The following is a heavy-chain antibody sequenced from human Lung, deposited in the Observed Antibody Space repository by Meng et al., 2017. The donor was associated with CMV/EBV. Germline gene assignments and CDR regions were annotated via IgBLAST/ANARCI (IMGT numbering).Heavy chain of an antibody. D-gene: IGHD4-11*01. CDR3: ARSSSTVFWVDP. V-gene: IGHV4-38-2*02. Sequence: SXTLSLXCTVSGYSISSGYYWGWIRQPPGKGLEWIGSIYHSGSTYYNPSLKSRVTISVDTSKNQFSLKVSSVTAADTAVYHCARSSSTVFWVDPWGQGTLVTVSS. J-gene: IGHJ5*02. CDR2: IYHSGST. CDR1: GYSISSGYY.